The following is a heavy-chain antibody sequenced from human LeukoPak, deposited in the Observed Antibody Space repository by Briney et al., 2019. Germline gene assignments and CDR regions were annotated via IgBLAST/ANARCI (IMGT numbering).Heavy chain of an antibody. CDR1: GGSISSGDYY. CDR3: ARVGRMTTVTNDAFDI. D-gene: IGHD4-17*01. V-gene: IGHV4-30-4*01. J-gene: IGHJ3*02. CDR2: IYYSGST. Sequence: SQTLSLTCTVSGGSISSGDYYWSWIRQPPGKGLEWIGYIYYSGSTYYNPSLKSRVTISVDTSKNQFSLKLSSVTAADTAVYYCARVGRMTTVTNDAFDIWGQGTMVTVSS.